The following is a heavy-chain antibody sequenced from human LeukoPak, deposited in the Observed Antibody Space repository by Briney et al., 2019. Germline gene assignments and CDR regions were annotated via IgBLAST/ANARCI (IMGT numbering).Heavy chain of an antibody. D-gene: IGHD3-10*01. Sequence: GASVTVSCKASGYTFTSYGISWVRQAPGQGLEWMGWISAYNGNTNYAQKLQGRVTMTTDTSTSTAYMELRSLRSDDTAVYYCARGHSRSGSGSWFDPWGQGTLVTVSS. V-gene: IGHV1-18*01. CDR1: GYTFTSYG. J-gene: IGHJ5*02. CDR2: ISAYNGNT. CDR3: ARGHSRSGSGSWFDP.